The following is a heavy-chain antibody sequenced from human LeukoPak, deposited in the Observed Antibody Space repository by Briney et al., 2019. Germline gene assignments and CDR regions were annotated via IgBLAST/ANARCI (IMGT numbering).Heavy chain of an antibody. CDR1: GFTFTNYW. V-gene: IGHV3-74*01. Sequence: GGSLRLSCAASGFTFTNYWMYCVRQAPVKGLVWVSRINSDGNSTNYADSGKGRFTISRDNAKNTLYLQMNSLRVEDTAVYYCARAISCCRLMDVWGQGTTVTVSS. D-gene: IGHD2-2*01. CDR3: ARAISCCRLMDV. J-gene: IGHJ6*02. CDR2: INSDGNST.